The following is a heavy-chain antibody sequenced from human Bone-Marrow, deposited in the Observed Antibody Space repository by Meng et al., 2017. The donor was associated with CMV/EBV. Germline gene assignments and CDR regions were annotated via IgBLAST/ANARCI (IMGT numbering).Heavy chain of an antibody. J-gene: IGHJ4*02. V-gene: IGHV3-74*01. D-gene: IGHD3-22*01. CDR3: ARDSHYYDSSGYGDY. CDR2: INSGGSST. Sequence: SGFTFSSYWMHWVRQAPGKGRVWVSRINSGGSSTSYTDSVKGRFTISRDNAKNTLYLQMNSLRAEDTAVYYCARDSHYYDSSGYGDYWGQGTLVTVSS. CDR1: GFTFSSYW.